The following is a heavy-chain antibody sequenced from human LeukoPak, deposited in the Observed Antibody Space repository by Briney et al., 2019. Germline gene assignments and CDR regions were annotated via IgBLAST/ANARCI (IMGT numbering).Heavy chain of an antibody. CDR2: IRYRASDK. CDR3: AKIAETSGTYGQGFDY. J-gene: IGHJ4*02. Sequence: GGSLRLSCAASGFTFSYYGMHWVRQPPGKGLEWVAFIRYRASDKYYADSVKGRFTISRDNSKNTLYLQMNSLRVEDTAVYYCAKIAETSGTYGQGFDYWGQGTLVTVSS. CDR1: GFTFSYYG. D-gene: IGHD1-26*01. V-gene: IGHV3-30*02.